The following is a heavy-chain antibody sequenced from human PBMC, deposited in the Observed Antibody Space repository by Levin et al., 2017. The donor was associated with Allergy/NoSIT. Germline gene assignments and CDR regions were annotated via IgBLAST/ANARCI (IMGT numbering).Heavy chain of an antibody. D-gene: IGHD5-24*01. V-gene: IGHV3-23*01. Sequence: GESLKISCAASGFTFSSYAMSWVRQAPGKGLEWVSAISGSGGSTYYADSVKGRFTISRDNSKNTLYLQMNSLRAEDTAVYYCAKDGGYNPSGFDYWGQGTLVTVSS. CDR2: ISGSGGST. J-gene: IGHJ4*02. CDR1: GFTFSSYA. CDR3: AKDGGYNPSGFDY.